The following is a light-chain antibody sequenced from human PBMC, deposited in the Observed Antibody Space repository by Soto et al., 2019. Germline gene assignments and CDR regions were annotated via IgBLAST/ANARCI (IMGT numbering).Light chain of an antibody. CDR3: QPWGTGSAIVV. V-gene: IGLV4-69*01. CDR1: SGHSNYA. J-gene: IGLJ7*01. CDR2: VNSGGSH. Sequence: QLVLTQSPSASASLGASVKLTCTLSSGHSNYAIAWHQRQPEKGPRFLMKVNSGGSHIKGDGIPDRFSGSSSGAERYLFISSLQSEDEADYYCQPWGTGSAIVVFGGGTQLTVL.